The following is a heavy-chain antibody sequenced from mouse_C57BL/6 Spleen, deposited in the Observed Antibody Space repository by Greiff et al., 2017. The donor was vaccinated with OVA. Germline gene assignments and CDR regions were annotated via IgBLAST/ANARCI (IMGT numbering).Heavy chain of an antibody. J-gene: IGHJ4*01. CDR2: IDPSDSET. V-gene: IGHV1-52*01. CDR1: GYTFTSYW. D-gene: IGHD2-1*01. CDR3: ARRGGNDAMDY. Sequence: QVQLQQPGAELVRPGSSVKLSCKASGYTFTSYWMHWVKQRPIQGLEWIGNIDPSDSETHYNQKFKDKATLTVDKSSSTAYMQLSSLTSEDSAVYYCARRGGNDAMDYWGQGTSVTVSS.